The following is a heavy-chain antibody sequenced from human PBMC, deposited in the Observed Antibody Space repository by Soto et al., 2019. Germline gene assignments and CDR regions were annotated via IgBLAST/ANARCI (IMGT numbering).Heavy chain of an antibody. V-gene: IGHV3-15*01. CDR3: TSLYYGH. D-gene: IGHD4-17*01. J-gene: IGHJ4*02. CDR1: ECTFANAW. CDR2: IKSKADGGTT. Sequence: GGSLRLSCAASECTFANAWISWVRQAPGKGLEWVGRIKSKADGGTTDYAAPVKGRFTISRDESQNTLYLQMNSLKTEDTAVYYCTSLYYGHWGQGTLVTVS.